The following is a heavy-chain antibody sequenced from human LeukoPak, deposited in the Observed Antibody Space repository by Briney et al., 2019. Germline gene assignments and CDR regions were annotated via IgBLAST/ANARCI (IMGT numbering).Heavy chain of an antibody. CDR2: ISYDGSNK. J-gene: IGHJ4*02. CDR3: ASYYDFWSGYYTYYFDY. Sequence: YPGRSLRLSCAASGFTFSSYGMHWVRQAPGKGLEWVAVISYDGSNKYYADSVKGRFTISRDNSKNTLYLQMNSLRAEDTAVYYCASYYDFWSGYYTYYFDYWGQGTLVTVSS. D-gene: IGHD3-3*01. V-gene: IGHV3-30*03. CDR1: GFTFSSYG.